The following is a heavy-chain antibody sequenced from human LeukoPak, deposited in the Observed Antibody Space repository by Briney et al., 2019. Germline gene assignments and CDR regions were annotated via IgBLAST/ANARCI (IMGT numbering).Heavy chain of an antibody. Sequence: GGSLRLSCAASGFPFSTYGMCWVRQAPGKGLEWVSAISTSGGGYTFYADSVKGRFTISRDDSRNTLFLQMNSLRAGDTAIYYCARDYLRTSDHWGQGTLVTVSS. CDR3: ARDYLRTSDH. D-gene: IGHD4-17*01. CDR1: GFPFSTYG. V-gene: IGHV3-23*01. J-gene: IGHJ4*02. CDR2: ISTSGGGYT.